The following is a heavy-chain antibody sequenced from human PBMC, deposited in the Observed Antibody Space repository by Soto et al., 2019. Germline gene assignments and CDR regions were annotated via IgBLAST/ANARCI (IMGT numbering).Heavy chain of an antibody. CDR3: AHRVLRTVFGLVTTTAIYFDF. D-gene: IGHD3-3*01. J-gene: IGHJ4*02. Sequence: QITLNESGPTQVKPRQTLTLTCTFSGFSLTTSGVGVGWIRQSPGKAPEGLALIYWDDDKRYSPSLKSRLTITKDTSKNQVVLTMADSDPADTATYYCAHRVLRTVFGLVTTTAIYFDFWGQGTPVAVSS. V-gene: IGHV2-5*02. CDR1: GFSLTTSGVG. CDR2: IYWDDDK.